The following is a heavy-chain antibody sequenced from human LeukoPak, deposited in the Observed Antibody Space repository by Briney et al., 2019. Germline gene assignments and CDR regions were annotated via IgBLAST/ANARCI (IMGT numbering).Heavy chain of an antibody. CDR1: GYSFTSYW. CDR2: IYPGDSDT. D-gene: IGHD5-12*01. CDR3: ARHGTVATPYYFDY. J-gene: IGHJ4*02. V-gene: IGHV5-51*01. Sequence: GESLQISCKGSGYSFTSYWIGWVRQMPGEGLEWMAIIYPGDSDTRYSPSIQGQVTVSADKSISTAYLQWSSLKASDTAMYYCARHGTVATPYYFDYWGQGTLVTVSS.